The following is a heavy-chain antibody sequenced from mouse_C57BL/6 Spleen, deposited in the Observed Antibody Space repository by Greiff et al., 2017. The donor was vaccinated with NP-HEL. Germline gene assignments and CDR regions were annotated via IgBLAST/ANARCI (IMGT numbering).Heavy chain of an antibody. J-gene: IGHJ2*01. CDR3: ARSYYYGSIYDYFDY. CDR1: GFTFTDYY. V-gene: IGHV7-3*01. Sequence: EVNVVESGGGLVQPGGSLSLSCAASGFTFTDYYMSWVRQPPGKALEWLGFIRNKANGYTTEYSASVKGRFTISRDNSQSILYLQMNALRAEDSATYYCARSYYYGSIYDYFDYWGQGTTLTVSS. D-gene: IGHD1-1*01. CDR2: IRNKANGYTT.